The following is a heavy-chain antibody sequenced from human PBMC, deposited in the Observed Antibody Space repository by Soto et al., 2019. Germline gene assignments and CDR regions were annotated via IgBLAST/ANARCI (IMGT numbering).Heavy chain of an antibody. D-gene: IGHD2-15*01. CDR1: GFTFSSYG. V-gene: IGHV3-30*18. CDR2: ISYDGSNK. CDR3: AKDKRRYCSGGSCYSPFDY. J-gene: IGHJ4*02. Sequence: QVQLVESGGGVVQPGRSLRLSCAASGFTFSSYGMHWVRQAPGKGLEWVAVISYDGSNKYYADSVKGRFTISRDNSKNXLFXQMNSLRAEDTAVYYCAKDKRRYCSGGSCYSPFDYWGQGTLVTVSS.